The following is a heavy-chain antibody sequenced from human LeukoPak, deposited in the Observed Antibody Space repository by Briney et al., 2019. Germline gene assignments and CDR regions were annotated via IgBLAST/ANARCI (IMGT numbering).Heavy chain of an antibody. CDR1: GGSISSSYYY. D-gene: IGHD5-24*01. Sequence: PSETLSLTCTVSGGSISSSYYYWGWIRQPPGKELEWIGSIYFSGNTYYNPSLKSRVTISVDTSKNQSSLKLNSVTAADTAVYYCARQYGYNLWFFDYWGQGTLVTVSS. CDR2: IYFSGNT. CDR3: ARQYGYNLWFFDY. V-gene: IGHV4-39*01. J-gene: IGHJ4*02.